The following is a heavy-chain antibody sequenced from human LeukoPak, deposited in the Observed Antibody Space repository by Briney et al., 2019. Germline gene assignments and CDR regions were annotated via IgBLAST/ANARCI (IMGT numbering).Heavy chain of an antibody. V-gene: IGHV3-30*02. CDR3: VKDDPVLHY. Sequence: LSFNTCGMHWVRQAPGRGLEWLTLIRPDGRMKFYSDSVKGRFTVSRDNSLSMLYLKMTSLRSEDTAVYYCVKDDPVLHYWGQGTLVSVSS. J-gene: IGHJ4*02. CDR1: LSFNTCG. CDR2: IRPDGRMK.